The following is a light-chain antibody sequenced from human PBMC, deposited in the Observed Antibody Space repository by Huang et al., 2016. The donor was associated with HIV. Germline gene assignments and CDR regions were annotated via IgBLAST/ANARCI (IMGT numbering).Light chain of an antibody. V-gene: IGKV3-11*01. Sequence: EIVLTQSPATVSLSPGDRATLSCRASQSISNYLGWYQQKRGQAPRLLIYDASKRATGIPARFSGGGSGADFTLTIRSLETEDVAVYYCQHRSNWPPRLTFGGGTKVEIK. CDR2: DAS. CDR1: QSISNY. J-gene: IGKJ4*01. CDR3: QHRSNWPPRLT.